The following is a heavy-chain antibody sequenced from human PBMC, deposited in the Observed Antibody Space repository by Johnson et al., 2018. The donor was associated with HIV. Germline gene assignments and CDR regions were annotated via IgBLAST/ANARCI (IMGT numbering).Heavy chain of an antibody. CDR1: GFIFSNYP. D-gene: IGHD5-24*01. J-gene: IGHJ3*02. Sequence: QVQLVESGGGVVRPGRSPRLSCAASGFIFSNYPMHWVRQAPGKGLEWVSLIYSDGSTYFADSVKGRFTISRDNSKNSLHLQMNSLRAEDTAVYYCARFGDMATSFHGFDIWGQGTMVTVSS. CDR2: IYSDGST. V-gene: IGHV3-NL1*01. CDR3: ARFGDMATSFHGFDI.